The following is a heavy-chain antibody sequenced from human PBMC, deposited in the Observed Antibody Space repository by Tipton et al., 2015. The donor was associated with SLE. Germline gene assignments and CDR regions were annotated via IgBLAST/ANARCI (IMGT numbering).Heavy chain of an antibody. D-gene: IGHD6-6*01. J-gene: IGHJ5*02. V-gene: IGHV4-59*11. CDR3: AKDSSSTFGWFDP. CDR2: LHSSGNT. CDR1: GGSISSHY. Sequence: TLSLTCTVSGGSISSHYWNWIRQPPGKELEWIGFLHSSGNTNYNPSLKSRVTISVDTSKNQFSLTLTSVTAADTAIYYCAKDSSSTFGWFDPWGQGTLVTVSS.